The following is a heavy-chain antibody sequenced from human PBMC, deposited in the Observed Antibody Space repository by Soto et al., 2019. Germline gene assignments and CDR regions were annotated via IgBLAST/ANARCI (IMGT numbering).Heavy chain of an antibody. CDR3: ARSYTYCIRGTWYFWGF. J-gene: IGHJ4*02. Sequence: EGSLRLSCATSGFILSDYDMSWIRQAPGKGLEWISYISSGSSYKSYADSVQGRFTVSRDNAKNSVYLQLNSLRAEDTGVYFCARSYTYCIRGTWYFWGFCGQGTSLTVS. D-gene: IGHD2-15*01. CDR2: ISSGSSYK. V-gene: IGHV3-11*06. CDR1: GFILSDYD.